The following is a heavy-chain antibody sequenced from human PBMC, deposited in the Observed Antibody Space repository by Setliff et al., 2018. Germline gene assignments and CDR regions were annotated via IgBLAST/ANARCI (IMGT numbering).Heavy chain of an antibody. J-gene: IGHJ4*02. CDR2: VSGSGGST. V-gene: IGHV3-23*01. CDR1: GFTFTTYA. Sequence: GESLKISCAASGFTFTTYAMSWVRQAPGKGLEWVSGVSGSGGSTFYADSVKGRFTISRDNSKNTIYLQMNGLRADDTAVYYCARDATYYYDTSGHYSDYFDYWAQGTLVTVSS. D-gene: IGHD3-22*01. CDR3: ARDATYYYDTSGHYSDYFDY.